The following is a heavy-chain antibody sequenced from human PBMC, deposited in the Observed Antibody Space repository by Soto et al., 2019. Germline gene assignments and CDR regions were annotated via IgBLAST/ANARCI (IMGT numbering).Heavy chain of an antibody. CDR3: ARGSKQLLVYGMEV. V-gene: IGHV3-53*01. D-gene: IGHD6-13*01. CDR1: GFTVSSNY. Sequence: GGSLRLSCAASGFTVSSNYMSWVRQAPGKGLEWVSVIYSGGSTYYADPVKGRFTISRDNSKNTLYLQMNSLRAEDTAVYYCARGSKQLLVYGMEVWGQGTTVTVSS. J-gene: IGHJ6*02. CDR2: IYSGGST.